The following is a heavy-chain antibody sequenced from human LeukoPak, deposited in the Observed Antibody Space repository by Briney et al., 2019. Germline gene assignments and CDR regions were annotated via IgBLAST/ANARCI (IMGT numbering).Heavy chain of an antibody. CDR2: ISGSGDST. J-gene: IGHJ4*02. Sequence: GGSLRLSCAASGFPISSYAMSWVRQAPGRVLEWVSAISGSGDSTYYADSVKGRFTISRDNSKNTLYLLMNSLRAEDTAVYYCAKDHGRARSTWYYWGQGTLVTVSS. D-gene: IGHD6-13*01. CDR1: GFPISSYA. CDR3: AKDHGRARSTWYY. V-gene: IGHV3-23*01.